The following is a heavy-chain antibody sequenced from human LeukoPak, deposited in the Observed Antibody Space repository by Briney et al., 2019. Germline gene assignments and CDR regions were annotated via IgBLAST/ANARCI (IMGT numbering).Heavy chain of an antibody. V-gene: IGHV3-30-3*01. CDR3: ARDQPWETFFDY. J-gene: IGHJ4*02. CDR2: ISYDGSNK. D-gene: IGHD1-26*01. CDR1: GFTFSSYA. Sequence: GGSLRLSCAASGFTFSSYAMHWVRQAPGKGLEWVAVISYDGSNKYYADSVKGRFTISRDNSKNTLYLQMNSLRAEDTAVYYCARDQPWETFFDYWGQGTLVTVSS.